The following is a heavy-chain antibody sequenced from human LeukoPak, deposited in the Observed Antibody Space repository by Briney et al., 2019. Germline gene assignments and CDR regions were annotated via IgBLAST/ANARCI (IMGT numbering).Heavy chain of an antibody. Sequence: GGSQRLSCAPSGFPFSTYCVHGVCQPPGKGREGVAVIWYDGSNKYYADSVKGRFTISRDNSKNTLYLQMNSLRAEDTAVYYCVRPLSYNSWSYFDYWGQGTLVTVSS. CDR2: IWYDGSNK. J-gene: IGHJ4*02. CDR1: GFPFSTYC. CDR3: VRPLSYNSWSYFDY. V-gene: IGHV3-33*01. D-gene: IGHD6-6*01.